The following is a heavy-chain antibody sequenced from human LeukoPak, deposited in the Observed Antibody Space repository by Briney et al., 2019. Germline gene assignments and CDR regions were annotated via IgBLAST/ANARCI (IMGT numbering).Heavy chain of an antibody. CDR2: INPETGGT. D-gene: IGHD3-10*01. V-gene: IGHV1-2*02. CDR3: APGSMTYDY. CDR1: GCTFTDYS. J-gene: IGHJ4*02. Sequence: ASVKVSCKASGCTFTDYSMHWVRQAPGQGLEWMGWINPETGGTNYAQKFQGRVTMTSDTSITTAYLELSSLRSDDTAVYFCAPGSMTYDYWGQGTLVTVSS.